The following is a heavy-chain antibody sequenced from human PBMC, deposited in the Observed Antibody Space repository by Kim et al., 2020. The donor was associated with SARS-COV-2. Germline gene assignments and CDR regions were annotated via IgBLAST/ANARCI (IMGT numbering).Heavy chain of an antibody. CDR1: GFTFSSHW. D-gene: IGHD6-19*01. V-gene: IGHV3-74*01. CDR2: LNSDGSTT. J-gene: IGHJ4*01. CDR3: ARRQFTSGWYYFDS. Sequence: GGSLRLSCAASGFTFSSHWMHWVRQAPGKGLVWVSRLNSDGSTTSYADSVKGRFTISRDNAKNTMYLQMNSLRAEDTAVYYCARRQFTSGWYYFDSW.